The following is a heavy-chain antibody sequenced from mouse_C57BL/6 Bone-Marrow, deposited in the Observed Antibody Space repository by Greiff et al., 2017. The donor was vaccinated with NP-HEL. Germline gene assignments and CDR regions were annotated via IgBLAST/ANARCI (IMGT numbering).Heavy chain of an antibody. CDR1: GFNIKDDY. CDR3: TTRFPFDY. Sequence: EVQLQQSGAELVRPGASVKLSCTASGFNIKDDYMHWVKQRPEQGLEWIGWLDPENGDTEYASKFQGKATITADTSSNTAYLQLSSLTSEDTAVYYCTTRFPFDYWGQGTTLTVSS. CDR2: LDPENGDT. V-gene: IGHV14-4*01. J-gene: IGHJ2*01.